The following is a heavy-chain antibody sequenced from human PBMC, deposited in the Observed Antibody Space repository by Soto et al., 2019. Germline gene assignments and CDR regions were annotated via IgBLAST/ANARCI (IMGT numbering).Heavy chain of an antibody. CDR2: INGSGSST. J-gene: IGHJ5*02. CDR1: GFTFSSYW. CDR3: AKVPGDFCSPKNWFEP. D-gene: IGHD3-3*01. Sequence: GGSVRLSCAASGFTFSSYWMHWVRQAPGKGLVWVSRINGSGSSTYYADSVKGRFTISRDKSKNTLYLQMNSLRAEDTAVYYCAKVPGDFCSPKNWFEPWGQGTLVTVSS. V-gene: IGHV3-74*01.